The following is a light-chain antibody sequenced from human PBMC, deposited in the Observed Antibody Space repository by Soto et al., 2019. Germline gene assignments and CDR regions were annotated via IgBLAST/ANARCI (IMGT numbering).Light chain of an antibody. V-gene: IGKV3-20*01. CDR3: QQYGSSPAWT. Sequence: EIVLTQSPGTLSLSPGERATLSCRASQSVSSSYLAWYQQKPGQALRLLIYGASRRATGIPDRFSGSGSGTDFPRTISRLEPEDFAVYYCQQYGSSPAWTFGQGTKVDIK. CDR2: GAS. CDR1: QSVSSSY. J-gene: IGKJ1*01.